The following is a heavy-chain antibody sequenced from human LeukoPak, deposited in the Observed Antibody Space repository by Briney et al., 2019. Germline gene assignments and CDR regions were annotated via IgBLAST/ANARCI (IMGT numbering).Heavy chain of an antibody. D-gene: IGHD1-7*01. V-gene: IGHV3-72*01. CDR2: TRNKANSYTT. J-gene: IGHJ6*03. CDR1: GFTFSDHY. Sequence: GGSLRLSCAASGFTFSDHYMDWVRQAPGKGLEWVGRTRNKANSYTTEYAASVKGRFTISRDDSKNSLYLQMNSLKTEDTAVYYCARGTRPLWYYYYYMDVWGKGTTVTVSS. CDR3: ARGTRPLWYYYYYMDV.